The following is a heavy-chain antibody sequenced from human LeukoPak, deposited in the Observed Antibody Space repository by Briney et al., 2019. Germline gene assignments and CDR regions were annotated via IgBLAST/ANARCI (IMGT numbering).Heavy chain of an antibody. CDR1: GFTFSSYA. D-gene: IGHD3-9*01. CDR3: AKHRRRYFDCVADCYYGMDV. CDR2: ISGSGGST. Sequence: GGSLRLSCAASGFTFSSYAMRWVRQAPGKGLEWVSTISGSGGSTYYADSVKGRFTISRDNSKNTLYLQMNSLRAEDTAVYYCAKHRRRYFDCVADCYYGMDVWGQGTTVTVSS. J-gene: IGHJ6*02. V-gene: IGHV3-23*01.